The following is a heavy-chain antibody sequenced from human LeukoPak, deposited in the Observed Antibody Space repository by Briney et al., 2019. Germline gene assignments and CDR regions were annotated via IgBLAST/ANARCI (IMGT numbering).Heavy chain of an antibody. Sequence: SETLSLTCTVAGDSMSSYYWNFIRQPAGKGLEWIGRIHTSWTTYYNPSLKSRITMSVDTSRNQSSLRLTSVTAADTAVYYCARGDYYDGGGRNWFDPWGQGTLVTASS. V-gene: IGHV4-4*07. J-gene: IGHJ5*02. D-gene: IGHD3-16*01. CDR2: IHTSWTT. CDR3: ARGDYYDGGGRNWFDP. CDR1: GDSMSSYY.